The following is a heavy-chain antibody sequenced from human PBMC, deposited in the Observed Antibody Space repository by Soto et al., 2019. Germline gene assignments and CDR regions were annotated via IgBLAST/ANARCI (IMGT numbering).Heavy chain of an antibody. CDR2: ISFDGSDT. CDR1: GFSFRNYG. V-gene: IGHV3-30*18. J-gene: IGHJ4*02. D-gene: IGHD2-2*01. CDR3: AKDLLGGGVVVPGFDY. Sequence: QVQLVESGGGVVQPGRSLRLSCAASGFSFRNYGMNWVRQAPGKGLEWISVISFDGSDTYYAESVKGRFTVSRDNSKNTLYLRMDSLRPNDTAVYYCAKDLLGGGVVVPGFDYWGQGTLVTVSS.